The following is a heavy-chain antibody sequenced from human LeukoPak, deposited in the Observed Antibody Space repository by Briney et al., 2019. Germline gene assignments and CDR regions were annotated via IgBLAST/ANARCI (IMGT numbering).Heavy chain of an antibody. CDR2: IYTSGST. CDR3: AKSSGSWEGFDY. CDR1: GGSISSGSYY. V-gene: IGHV4-61*02. Sequence: SQTLSLTCTVSGGSISSGSYYWSWIRQPAGKGLEWIGRIYTSGSTNYNPSLKSRVTISVDTSKNQFSLKLSSVTAADTAVYYCAKSSGSWEGFDYRGQGTLVTVSS. D-gene: IGHD2-15*01. J-gene: IGHJ4*02.